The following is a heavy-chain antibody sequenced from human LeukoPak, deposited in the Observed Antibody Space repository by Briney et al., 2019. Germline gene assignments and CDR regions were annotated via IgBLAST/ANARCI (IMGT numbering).Heavy chain of an antibody. D-gene: IGHD1-26*01. V-gene: IGHV3-30*04. CDR1: GFTFSSYA. CDR3: AREGGTVATGSWFDP. Sequence: GGSLRLSCAASGFTFSSYAMHWVRQAPGKGLEWVAVISYDGSNKYYADSVKGRFTISRDNSKNTLYLQVNSLRAEDTAVYYCAREGGTVATGSWFDPWGQGTLVTVSS. CDR2: ISYDGSNK. J-gene: IGHJ5*02.